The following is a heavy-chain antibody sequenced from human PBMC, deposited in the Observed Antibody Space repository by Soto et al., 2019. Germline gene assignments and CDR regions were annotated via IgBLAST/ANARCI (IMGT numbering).Heavy chain of an antibody. CDR3: AKEFQWELHAFDI. CDR2: MGNDGITT. J-gene: IGHJ3*02. D-gene: IGHD1-26*01. Sequence: QVQLVQSGAEVRKPGASVKVSCKASGYTFSTYGMHWVRQAPGKGLEWVAVMGNDGITTFYADSVKGRFTISRDNSKNTLFLQMNSLRADDTAVYYCAKEFQWELHAFDIWGQGTMVTVSS. V-gene: IGHV3-30*02. CDR1: GYTFSTYG.